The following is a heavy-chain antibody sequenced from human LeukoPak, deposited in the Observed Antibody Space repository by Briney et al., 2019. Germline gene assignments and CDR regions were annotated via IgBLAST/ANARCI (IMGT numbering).Heavy chain of an antibody. D-gene: IGHD6-6*01. CDR3: ARLRAAVRLNIVEYSSSSGLGAFDI. CDR2: ISAYNGYT. Sequence: ASVKVSCKASGYTFTNYGVSWVRQAPGQGLEWMGWISAYNGYTIYGQTVQGRVTMTTDTSTSTAYMELRSLRSDDTAVYYCARLRAAVRLNIVEYSSSSGLGAFDIWGQGTMVTVSS. CDR1: GYTFTNYG. J-gene: IGHJ3*02. V-gene: IGHV1-18*01.